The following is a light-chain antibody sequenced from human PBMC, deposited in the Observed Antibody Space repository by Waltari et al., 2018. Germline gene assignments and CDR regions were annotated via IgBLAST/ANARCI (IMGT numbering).Light chain of an antibody. CDR1: QSIYSW. CDR2: RAS. Sequence: DIQLTQSPSTLSASVGDRVTTTCRASQSIYSWLAWYQQKPEKAPKLLIYRASSLESGVPSRFSGSGSGTEFTLTISSLQPDDLATYYCQQYNSYSPVTFGGGTKVEIK. J-gene: IGKJ4*01. V-gene: IGKV1-5*03. CDR3: QQYNSYSPVT.